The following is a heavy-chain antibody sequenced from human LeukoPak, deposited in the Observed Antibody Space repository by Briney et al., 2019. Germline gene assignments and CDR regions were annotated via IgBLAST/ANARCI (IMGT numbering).Heavy chain of an antibody. J-gene: IGHJ1*01. V-gene: IGHV3-33*01. D-gene: IGHD6-19*01. Sequence: PGRSLRLSCAASGFTFSRYGMHWVRQAPGKGLEWVAVIWYDGSKKNYADSVKGRSTISRDNSENTLNLQMTSLRAEDTAVYYCARVSEDYSSGWYEEYFQYWGQGTLVIVSS. CDR3: ARVSEDYSSGWYEEYFQY. CDR1: GFTFSRYG. CDR2: IWYDGSKK.